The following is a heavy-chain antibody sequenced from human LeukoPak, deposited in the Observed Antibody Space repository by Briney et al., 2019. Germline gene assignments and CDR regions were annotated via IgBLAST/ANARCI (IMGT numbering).Heavy chain of an antibody. V-gene: IGHV5-51*01. CDR1: GYSFTNYW. Sequence: SLNTSWTCCGYSFTNYWIGVVRQMPRKGLEWMGIIYPGDSDTRYSPSLHGQVTISTGKSISTAYLQWSSLKASDTAMYYCARHPDYYGSGSYPRAFDYWGQGTLVTVSS. J-gene: IGHJ4*02. CDR2: IYPGDSDT. CDR3: ARHPDYYGSGSYPRAFDY. D-gene: IGHD3-10*01.